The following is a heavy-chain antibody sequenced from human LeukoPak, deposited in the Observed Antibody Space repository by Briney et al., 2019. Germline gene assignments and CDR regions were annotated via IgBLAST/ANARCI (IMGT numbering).Heavy chain of an antibody. Sequence: ASVTVSFKGSGYTFTNYGISWVRQAPGQGLDWMGWISAYSGNTNYPQKLQGRVTMTTDTSTSTAYMELRSLRSDDTAVYYCARAKDIVVVPAASRAFDIWGQGRMVTVSS. D-gene: IGHD2-2*01. CDR3: ARAKDIVVVPAASRAFDI. V-gene: IGHV1-18*01. CDR2: ISAYSGNT. CDR1: GYTFTNYG. J-gene: IGHJ3*02.